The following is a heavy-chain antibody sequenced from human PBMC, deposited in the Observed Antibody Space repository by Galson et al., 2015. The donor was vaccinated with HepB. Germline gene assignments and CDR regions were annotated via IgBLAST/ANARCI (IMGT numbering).Heavy chain of an antibody. J-gene: IGHJ6*02. Sequence: SLRLSCAASGFTFSSYGMHWVRQAPGKGLEWVAVIWYDGSNKYYADSVKGRFTISRDNSKNTLYLQMNSLRAEDTAVYYCAREALAYNWNWYYYYGMDVWGQGTTVTVSS. V-gene: IGHV3-33*01. CDR2: IWYDGSNK. CDR3: AREALAYNWNWYYYYGMDV. CDR1: GFTFSSYG. D-gene: IGHD1-7*01.